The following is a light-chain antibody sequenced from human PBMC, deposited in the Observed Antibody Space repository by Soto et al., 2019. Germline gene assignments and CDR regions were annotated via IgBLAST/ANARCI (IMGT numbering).Light chain of an antibody. Sequence: QSGLTERPSVSGAPGQWVTISCTGSSSNIGAGYDVHWYQQLPGTAPKLLIYGNSNRPSGVPDRFSGSKSGTSASLAITGLQAEDEADYYCQSYDSSLSGSYVFGTGTKVTVL. CDR1: SSNIGAGYD. V-gene: IGLV1-40*01. CDR3: QSYDSSLSGSYV. J-gene: IGLJ1*01. CDR2: GNS.